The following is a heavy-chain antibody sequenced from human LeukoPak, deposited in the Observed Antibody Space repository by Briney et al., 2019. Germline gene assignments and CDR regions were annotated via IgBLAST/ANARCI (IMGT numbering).Heavy chain of an antibody. J-gene: IGHJ6*02. CDR3: AKYVSAKGPPYGLDV. Sequence: GESLRLSCAASEFTFSSYAMQWVRQAPGKGLEWVSGINASGGTTNNADSVKGRFTICRDNSKNTLYLQMNSLRAEDTAIYYCAKYVSAKGPPYGLDVWGQGTTVTVS. V-gene: IGHV3-23*01. CDR2: INASGGTT. D-gene: IGHD2/OR15-2a*01. CDR1: EFTFSSYA.